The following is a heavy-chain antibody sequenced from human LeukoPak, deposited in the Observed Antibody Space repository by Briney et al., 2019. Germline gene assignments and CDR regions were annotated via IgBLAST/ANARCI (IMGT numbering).Heavy chain of an antibody. CDR3: ARDVTGWLRFHNWFDP. CDR2: INPNSGGT. V-gene: IGHV1-2*02. CDR1: GYTFTSYG. J-gene: IGHJ5*02. Sequence: ASVKVSCKASGYTFTSYGISWVRQAPGQGLEWMGWINPNSGGTNYAQKFQGRVTMTRDTSISTAYMELSRLRSDDTAVYYCARDVTGWLRFHNWFDPWGQGTLVTVSS. D-gene: IGHD5-12*01.